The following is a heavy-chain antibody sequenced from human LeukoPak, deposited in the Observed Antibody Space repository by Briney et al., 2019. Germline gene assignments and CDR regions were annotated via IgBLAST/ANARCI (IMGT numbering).Heavy chain of an antibody. CDR1: GFTFSSSS. V-gene: IGHV3-48*01. Sequence: GGSLRLSCAASGFTFSSSSMNWVRQAPEKGLEWVSYISTSGGTIYYADSVKGRFTISRDNAKNSLYLQMDSLRAEDTAVYYCARHIPFDCWGQGTLVPVSS. J-gene: IGHJ4*02. CDR2: ISTSGGTI. CDR3: ARHIPFDC. D-gene: IGHD2-21*01.